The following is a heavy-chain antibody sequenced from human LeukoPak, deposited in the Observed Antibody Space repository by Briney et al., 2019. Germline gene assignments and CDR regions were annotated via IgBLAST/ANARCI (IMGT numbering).Heavy chain of an antibody. CDR1: GFTFSSYV. V-gene: IGHV3-33*01. CDR3: AREGCSSTSCYTSFDY. D-gene: IGHD2-2*02. Sequence: GRSLRLSCAASGFTFSSYVMHWVRQAPGKGLEWVAVIWYDGSNKYYADSVKGRFTISRDNSKNTLYLEMNSLRAEDTAVYYCAREGCSSTSCYTSFDYWGQGTLVTVSS. CDR2: IWYDGSNK. J-gene: IGHJ4*02.